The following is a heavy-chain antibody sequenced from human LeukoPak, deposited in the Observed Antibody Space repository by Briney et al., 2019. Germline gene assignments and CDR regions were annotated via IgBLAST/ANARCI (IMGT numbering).Heavy chain of an antibody. CDR1: GYTFTDYY. Sequence: ASVKVSCKVSGYTFTDYYMHWVQQAPGKGLEWMGLVDPEDGETIYAEKFQGRVTITADTSTDTAYMELSSLRSEDTAVYYCATSEDYSSTSCPYYYYYYMDVWGKGTTVTVSS. D-gene: IGHD2-2*01. J-gene: IGHJ6*03. CDR2: VDPEDGET. CDR3: ATSEDYSSTSCPYYYYYYMDV. V-gene: IGHV1-69-2*01.